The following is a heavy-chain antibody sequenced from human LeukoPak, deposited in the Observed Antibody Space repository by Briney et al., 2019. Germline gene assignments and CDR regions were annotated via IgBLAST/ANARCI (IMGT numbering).Heavy chain of an antibody. CDR2: ISGSGGST. D-gene: IGHD5-18*01. CDR1: GFTFSSYA. V-gene: IGHV3-23*01. CDR3: AKRVQLWPGYFDL. J-gene: IGHJ2*01. Sequence: PGGSLRLSCAASGFTFSSYAMSWVRQAPGKGLEWVSAISGSGGSTYYADSVNGRFTTSRDNSKNTLYLQMNSLRAEDTAVYYCAKRVQLWPGYFDLWGRGTLVTVSS.